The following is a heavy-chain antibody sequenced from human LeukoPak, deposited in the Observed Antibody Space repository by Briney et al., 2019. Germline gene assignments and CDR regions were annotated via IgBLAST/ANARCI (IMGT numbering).Heavy chain of an antibody. CDR3: ARGWRLHLGELSLYRARGHLDY. V-gene: IGHV4-34*01. CDR2: INHSGST. Sequence: SETLSLTCAVYGGSFSGYYWSWLRQPPGKGLEWIGEINHSGSTNYNPSLKSRVTISVDTSKNQFSLKLSSVTAADTAVYYCARGWRLHLGELSLYRARGHLDYWGQGTLVTVSS. CDR1: GGSFSGYY. D-gene: IGHD3-16*02. J-gene: IGHJ4*02.